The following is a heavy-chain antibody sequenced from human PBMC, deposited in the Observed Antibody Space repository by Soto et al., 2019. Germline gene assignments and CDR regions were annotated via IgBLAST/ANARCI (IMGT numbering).Heavy chain of an antibody. CDR1: GYNFNSYT. D-gene: IGHD1-26*01. J-gene: IGHJ5*02. V-gene: IGHV1-18*01. CDR3: ARVVGALGHWFDP. CDR2: ISAYNGNT. Sequence: QVQLVQSGAEVKKPGASVKVSCKASGYNFNSYTISWVRQAPGQGLEWMGRISAYNGNTNYAQKLQGRVTMTTDTSTSTAYMELRSLRSDDTAVYHWARVVGALGHWFDPWSQGTLVNVSS.